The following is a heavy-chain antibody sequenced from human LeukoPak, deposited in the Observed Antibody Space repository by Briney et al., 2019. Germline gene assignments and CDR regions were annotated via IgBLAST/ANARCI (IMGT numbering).Heavy chain of an antibody. D-gene: IGHD3-3*01. CDR2: IYYSGST. V-gene: IGHV4-39*02. CDR3: AREGGVLRFLDKRGLFDY. J-gene: IGHJ4*02. Sequence: SETLSLTCTVSGGPISSSSYYWGWIRQPPGKGLEWIGSIYYSGSTYYNPSLKSRVTISVDTSKNQFSLKLSSVTAADTAVYYCAREGGVLRFLDKRGLFDYWGQGTLVTVSS. CDR1: GGPISSSSYY.